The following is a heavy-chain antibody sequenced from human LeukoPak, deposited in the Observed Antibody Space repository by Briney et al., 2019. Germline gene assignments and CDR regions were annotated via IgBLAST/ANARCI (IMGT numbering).Heavy chain of an antibody. D-gene: IGHD3-22*01. Sequence: ETPSLTCTLSGGSLSVYYCSWIRHPPGEGLEWIGYIYYSVSTNYNPSLKCGVTISVDTSKNQFSLKLSSVTAADTAVYYCARHPFRYYYDSSGYLLFDYGGEGTLVTVSS. CDR1: GGSLSVYY. V-gene: IGHV4-59*08. CDR3: ARHPFRYYYDSSGYLLFDY. CDR2: IYYSVST. J-gene: IGHJ4*02.